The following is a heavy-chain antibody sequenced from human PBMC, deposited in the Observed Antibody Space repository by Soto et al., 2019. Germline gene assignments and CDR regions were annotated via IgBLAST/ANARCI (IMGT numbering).Heavy chain of an antibody. CDR3: AKSYSFDY. CDR2: IYPGDSDT. D-gene: IGHD1-26*01. J-gene: IGHJ4*02. CDR1: GYSFTSYW. Sequence: PGESLKISCKGSGYSFTSYWIGWVRQMPGKGLEWMGIIYPGDSDTRYSPSFQGQVTISRDNSKNTLYLQMNSLRAEDTAVYYCAKSYSFDYWGQGTLVTVS. V-gene: IGHV5-51*01.